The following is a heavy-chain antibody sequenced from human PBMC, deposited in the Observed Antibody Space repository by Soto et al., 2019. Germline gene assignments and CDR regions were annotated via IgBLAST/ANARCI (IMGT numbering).Heavy chain of an antibody. D-gene: IGHD5-18*01. J-gene: IGHJ6*02. CDR3: ARDQGYSYGNYGMDV. CDR1: GYTFTGYY. Sequence: ASVKVSCKASGYTFTGYYMHWVRQAPAQGLEWMGWINPNSGGTNYAQKFQGWVTMTRDTSISTAYMELSRLRSGDTAVYYCARDQGYSYGNYGMDVWGQGTTVTVSS. CDR2: INPNSGGT. V-gene: IGHV1-2*04.